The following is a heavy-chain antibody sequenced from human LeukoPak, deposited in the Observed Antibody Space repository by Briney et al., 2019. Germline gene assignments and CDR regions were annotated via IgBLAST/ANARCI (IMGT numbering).Heavy chain of an antibody. V-gene: IGHV4-61*08. J-gene: IGHJ4*02. CDR3: ARDRRYGGYYDFDY. D-gene: IGHD5-12*01. Sequence: KASQTLSLTCTVSGDSIRSVDYYWSWIRQPPGKGLEWIGYIYYSGSTNYNPSLKSRVTISVDTSKNQFSLKLSSVTAADTAVYYCARDRRYGGYYDFDYWGQGTLVTVSS. CDR2: IYYSGST. CDR1: GDSIRSVDYY.